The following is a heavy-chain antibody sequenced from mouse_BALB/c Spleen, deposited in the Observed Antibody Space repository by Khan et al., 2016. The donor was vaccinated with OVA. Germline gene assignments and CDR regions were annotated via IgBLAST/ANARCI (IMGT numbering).Heavy chain of an antibody. CDR2: INPSTGFI. CDR1: GYTFTTYW. Sequence: QVQLQQSGAELAQPGASVKMSCKTSGYTFTTYWIHWVKQRPGQGLEWIGYINPSTGFIEYNQRFKDKATLTTAKSSSTAYIQLSRLTSEDSAVNYGARRGLYGIFPYWGQGTLVTVSA. D-gene: IGHD2-1*01. V-gene: IGHV1-7*01. CDR3: ARRGLYGIFPY. J-gene: IGHJ3*01.